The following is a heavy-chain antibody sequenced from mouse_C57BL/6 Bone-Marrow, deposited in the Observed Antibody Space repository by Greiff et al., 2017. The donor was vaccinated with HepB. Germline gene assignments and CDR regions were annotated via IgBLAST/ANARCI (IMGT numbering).Heavy chain of an antibody. Sequence: QVQLQQSGAELVMPGASVKLSCKASGYTFTSYWMHWVKQRPGQGLEWIGEIDPSDSYTNYNQKFKGKSTLTVDKSSSTAYMQLSSLTSEDSAVYYCARVDYWGQGTTLTVSS. CDR2: IDPSDSYT. CDR3: ARVDY. J-gene: IGHJ2*01. CDR1: GYTFTSYW. V-gene: IGHV1-69*01.